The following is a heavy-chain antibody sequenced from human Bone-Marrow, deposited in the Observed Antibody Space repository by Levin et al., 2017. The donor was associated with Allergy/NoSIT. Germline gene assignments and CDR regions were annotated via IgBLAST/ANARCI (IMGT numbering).Heavy chain of an antibody. CDR3: AKDIRLSS. V-gene: IGHV3-7*04. D-gene: IGHD2-21*02. Sequence: GGSLRLSCAASGFSLSTSWMSWVRQAPGKGLEWVANINRDGSEKNYVDSVKGRFTISRDNANNSLYLQMNSLRVEDTAVYYCAKDIRLSSWGRGTLVTVSS. CDR2: INRDGSEK. J-gene: IGHJ5*02. CDR1: GFSLSTSW.